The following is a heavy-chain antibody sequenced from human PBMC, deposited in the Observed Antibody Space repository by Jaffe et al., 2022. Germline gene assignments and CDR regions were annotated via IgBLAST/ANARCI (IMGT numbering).Heavy chain of an antibody. V-gene: IGHV3-48*03. CDR1: GFTFSNYE. J-gene: IGHJ5*02. D-gene: IGHD3-10*01. CDR3: ASHMVRGFGDNP. CDR2: IDYAGIVT. Sequence: EVQLVESGGGLVQPGGSLRLSCAASGFTFSNYELDWVRQAPGKAPEWVAYIDYAGIVTYYADSVKGRFIISRDNAKNSLFLQMYSLRVEDTAVYYCASHMVRGFGDNPWGQGTLVTVSS.